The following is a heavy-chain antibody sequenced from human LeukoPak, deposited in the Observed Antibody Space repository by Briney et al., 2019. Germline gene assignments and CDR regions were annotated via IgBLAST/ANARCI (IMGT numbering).Heavy chain of an antibody. D-gene: IGHD2-2*01. V-gene: IGHV4-34*01. CDR1: GFTFNNYA. CDR2: INHSGTT. J-gene: IGHJ5*02. Sequence: GSLRLSCAASGFTFNNYAMSWVRQAPGKGLEWIGEINHSGTTNYNSSLKSRVTISLDTSKNQFSLKLSSVTAADTAVYYCASRGGYCSSTSCYGPLRFDPWGQGTLVTVSS. CDR3: ASRGGYCSSTSCYGPLRFDP.